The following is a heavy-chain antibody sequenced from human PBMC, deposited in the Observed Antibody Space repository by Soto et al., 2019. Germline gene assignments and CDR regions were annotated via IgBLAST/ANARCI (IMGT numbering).Heavy chain of an antibody. CDR2: IIPIFGTA. J-gene: IGHJ5*02. CDR3: GKYSDYGEHRDWFDP. V-gene: IGHV1-69*01. Sequence: QVQLVQSGAEVKKPGSSVKVSCKASGGTFSGYAISWVRQAPGQGPEWMGGIIPIFGTANYAQKFQGRITITADESTSTAYMELSSLRSEDTALYYCGKYSDYGEHRDWFDPWGHGTQVIVSP. D-gene: IGHD4-17*01. CDR1: GGTFSGYA.